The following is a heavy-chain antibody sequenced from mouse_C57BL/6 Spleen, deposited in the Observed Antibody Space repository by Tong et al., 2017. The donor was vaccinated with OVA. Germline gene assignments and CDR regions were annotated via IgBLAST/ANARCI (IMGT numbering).Heavy chain of an antibody. D-gene: IGHD1-1*01. V-gene: IGHV1-82*01. CDR3: ARCTTGSWFAY. CDR2: IYPGSGST. Sequence: VQLQQSGPELVKPGASVKISCKASGYAFSSSWMNWVKQRPGKGLEWIGQIYPGSGSTNYNEKFKSKATLTVDTSSSTAYMQLRSRTSEDCAVYYCARCTTGSWFAYRGQGTLVHVSA. CDR1: GYAFSSSW. J-gene: IGHJ3*01.